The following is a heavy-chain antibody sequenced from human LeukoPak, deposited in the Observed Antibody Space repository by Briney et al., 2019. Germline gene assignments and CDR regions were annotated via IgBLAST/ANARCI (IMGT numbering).Heavy chain of an antibody. J-gene: IGHJ4*02. Sequence: GGSLRLSCAASGFTFSSYGMHWVRQAPGKGLEWVAFIRYDGSNKYYADSVKGRFTISRDNSKNTLYLQMNSLRAEDTAVYYCAKDSLADGTCRGCIDYWGQGTLVTVSS. D-gene: IGHD6-13*01. V-gene: IGHV3-30*02. CDR3: AKDSLADGTCRGCIDY. CDR2: IRYDGSNK. CDR1: GFTFSSYG.